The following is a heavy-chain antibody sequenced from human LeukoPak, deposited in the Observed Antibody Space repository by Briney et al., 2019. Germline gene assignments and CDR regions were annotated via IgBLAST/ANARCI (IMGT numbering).Heavy chain of an antibody. CDR2: IHSDGSNK. D-gene: IGHD3-10*02. Sequence: GGSLRLSCAASRFTFSSYALHWVRQAPGKGLEWVAFIHSDGSNKHYADSVKGRFTISRENSKNTLYLQMNSLRAEDTAVYYCAELGITMIGGVWGKGTTVTISS. CDR1: RFTFSSYA. V-gene: IGHV3-30*02. CDR3: AELGITMIGGV. J-gene: IGHJ6*04.